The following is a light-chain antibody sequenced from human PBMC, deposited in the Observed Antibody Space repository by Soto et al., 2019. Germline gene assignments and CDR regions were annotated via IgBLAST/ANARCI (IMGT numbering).Light chain of an antibody. CDR3: QQYDNYPLT. CDR2: DAS. CDR1: QSVRSW. V-gene: IGKV1-5*01. Sequence: IQFTQSPPSLSASVGDRVTITCRASQSVRSWLAWYQQKPGTAPKLLIFDASRLESGVPSRFSGSASGTEFTLTISSLQPDDFATYYCQQYDNYPLTFGGGTKGDIK. J-gene: IGKJ4*01.